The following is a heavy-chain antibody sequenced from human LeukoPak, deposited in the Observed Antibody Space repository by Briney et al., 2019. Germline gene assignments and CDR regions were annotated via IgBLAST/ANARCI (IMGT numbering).Heavy chain of an antibody. D-gene: IGHD2-15*01. CDR2: VYYSGST. CDR3: ARVRKWSSGGACYVLDS. CDR1: GGSLSGYY. J-gene: IGHJ4*02. V-gene: IGHV4-59*01. Sequence: SETLSLTCVVSGGSLSGYYWGWIRQPPGRGLEWIGYVYYSGSTNYNPSFKSRITISVDTSRNQFSLPLSSVTAADTAVYHCARVRKWSSGGACYVLDSGGEGTLV.